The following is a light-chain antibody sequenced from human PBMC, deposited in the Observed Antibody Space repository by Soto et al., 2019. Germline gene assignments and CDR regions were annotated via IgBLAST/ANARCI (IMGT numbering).Light chain of an antibody. CDR2: EVS. CDR1: XMLLHITGETF. J-gene: IGKJ5*01. V-gene: IGKV2D-29*02. Sequence: DVVMTQTPLSLSVAPGQPSSISCKSSXMLLHITGETFLFWYLQKPGQSPQLLIYEVSTRVSGVPDRFSGSGSGTDFTLEISRVETDDVGIYYCMQSTQLPPTFGQGTRLEIK. CDR3: MQSTQLPPT.